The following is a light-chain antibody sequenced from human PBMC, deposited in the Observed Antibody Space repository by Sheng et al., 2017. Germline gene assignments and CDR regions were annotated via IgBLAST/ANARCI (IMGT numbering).Light chain of an antibody. Sequence: SVLTQPPSVSAAPGQKVTISCSGTSSNIGRNYVAWYQQFPGAAPKLLIYGDNNRPWGVPDRFSGSKSGTSASLAITGLQADDEADYYCQSYDSGLSGSIFGGGTKLTVL. CDR2: GDN. CDR3: QSYDSGLSGSI. V-gene: IGLV1-40*01. CDR1: SSNIGRNYV. J-gene: IGLJ2*01.